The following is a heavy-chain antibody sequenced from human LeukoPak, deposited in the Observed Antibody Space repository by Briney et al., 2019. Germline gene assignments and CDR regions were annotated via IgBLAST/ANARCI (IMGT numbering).Heavy chain of an antibody. CDR2: ISASGGTT. J-gene: IGHJ5*02. V-gene: IGHV3-23*01. Sequence: PGESLRLSCAASGFTFSTNPITWFRQAPGKGLEWVSAISASGGTTYYADSVKGRFTVSRDNSQNTVFLQMTSLRAEDTALYYCAKKPPKIADGNWFDPWGQGTLVTVSS. D-gene: IGHD5-24*01. CDR1: GFTFSTNP. CDR3: AKKPPKIADGNWFDP.